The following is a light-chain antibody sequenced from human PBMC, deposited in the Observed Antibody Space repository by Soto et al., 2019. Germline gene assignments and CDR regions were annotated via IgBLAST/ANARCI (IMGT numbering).Light chain of an antibody. CDR3: QQYGSSFT. CDR1: QSVSSSY. Sequence: EIVLTQSPGTLSLSPGERATLSCRASQSVSSSYLAWYQQKPGQAPRLLIYGTYSRATGIPDRFSSSRNGTDFTLTISRLEPEDFAVYYCQQYGSSFTFGPGTKVDIK. V-gene: IGKV3-20*01. CDR2: GTY. J-gene: IGKJ3*01.